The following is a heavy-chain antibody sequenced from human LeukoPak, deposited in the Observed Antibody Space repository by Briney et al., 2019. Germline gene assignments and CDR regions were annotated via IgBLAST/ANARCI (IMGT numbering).Heavy chain of an antibody. J-gene: IGHJ6*02. CDR1: GYTFTSYG. V-gene: IGHV1-18*01. Sequence: GASVKVSCKASGYTFTSYGISWVRQAPGQGLEWMGWISAYNGNTNYAQKLQGRVTMTTDTSTSTAYMELRSLRSDDTAVYYCAREGDYGDPQGYYYGMDVWGQGTTVTVSS. CDR2: ISAYNGNT. D-gene: IGHD4-17*01. CDR3: AREGDYGDPQGYYYGMDV.